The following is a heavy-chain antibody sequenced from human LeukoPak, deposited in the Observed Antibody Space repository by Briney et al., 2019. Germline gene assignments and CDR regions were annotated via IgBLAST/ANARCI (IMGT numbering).Heavy chain of an antibody. J-gene: IGHJ4*02. D-gene: IGHD2-15*01. CDR3: ARECSGGSCYAH. Sequence: ASVKVSCKASGYTFTSYGISWVRQAPGQGLEWMGWISAYNGDTNYAQKFQGRVTITRDTSASTAYMELSSLRSEDTAVYYCARECSGGSCYAHWGQGTLVTVSS. CDR1: GYTFTSYG. CDR2: ISAYNGDT. V-gene: IGHV1-18*01.